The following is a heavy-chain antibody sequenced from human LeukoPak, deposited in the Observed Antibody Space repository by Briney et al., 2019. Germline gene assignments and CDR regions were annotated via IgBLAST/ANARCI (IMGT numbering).Heavy chain of an antibody. CDR2: IIPILGIA. Sequence: SVKVSCKASGGTFSSYAISWVRQAPGQGLEWMGRIIPILGIANYAQKFQGRVTITADKSTSTAYMELSSLRSEDTAVYYCAREGAKVVTAILWYFDLWGRGTLVTVSS. V-gene: IGHV1-69*04. CDR1: GGTFSSYA. CDR3: AREGAKVVTAILWYFDL. J-gene: IGHJ2*01. D-gene: IGHD2-21*02.